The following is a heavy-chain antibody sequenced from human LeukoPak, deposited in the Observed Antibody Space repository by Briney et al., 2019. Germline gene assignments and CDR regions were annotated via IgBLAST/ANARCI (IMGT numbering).Heavy chain of an antibody. Sequence: PSETLSLTCPVSGGSISSSSYYWGWIRQPPGKGLEWIGSIYYSGSTYYNPSLKSRVTISVDTSKNQFSLKLSSVTAADTAVYYCARQQLGFDYWGQGTLVTVSS. CDR1: GGSISSSSYY. V-gene: IGHV4-39*01. CDR2: IYYSGST. J-gene: IGHJ4*02. D-gene: IGHD6-13*01. CDR3: ARQQLGFDY.